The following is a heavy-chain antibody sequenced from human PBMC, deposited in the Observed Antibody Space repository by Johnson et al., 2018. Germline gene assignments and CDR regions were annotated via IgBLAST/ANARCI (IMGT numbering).Heavy chain of an antibody. CDR1: GFTFDAHT. V-gene: IGHV3-43*01. D-gene: IGHD4-11*01. J-gene: IGHJ6*03. CDR2: ISWGGSST. CDR3: AKGDYPKSDFFYNYYYMDV. Sequence: VQLVQSGGVVVQPGGSLRLPCVGSGFTFDAHTMQWVRQAPGKGLEWVSFISWGGSSTYYADSVKGRLTISRDTSKNSLYLQITSLRAEDTALYYCAKGDYPKSDFFYNYYYMDVWGKGTSVTVSS.